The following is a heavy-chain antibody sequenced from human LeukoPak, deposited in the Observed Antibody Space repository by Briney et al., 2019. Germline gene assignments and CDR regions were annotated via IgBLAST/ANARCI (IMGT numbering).Heavy chain of an antibody. CDR2: ISGSGGST. CDR3: ARDVPRSSGSYYNY. V-gene: IGHV3-23*01. CDR1: GFTFSSYA. J-gene: IGHJ4*02. Sequence: GGSLRLSCAASGFTFSSYAMNWVRQAPGKGLEWVPVISGSGGSTYYADSVKGRFTISRDNAKNSLYLQMNSLRAEDTAVYYCARDVPRSSGSYYNYWGQGTLVTVSS. D-gene: IGHD3-10*01.